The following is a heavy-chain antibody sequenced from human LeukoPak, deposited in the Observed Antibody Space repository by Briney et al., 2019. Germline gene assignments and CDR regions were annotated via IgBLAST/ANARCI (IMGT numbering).Heavy chain of an antibody. D-gene: IGHD2-15*01. CDR3: ARAGRVVVVAATVYAFDI. CDR1: GYTFTGYY. CDR2: INPNSGGT. Sequence: ASVKVSCKASGYTFTGYYMHWVRQAPGQGLEWMGWINPNSGGTNYARKFQGWVTMTRDTSISTAYMKLSRLRSDDTAVYYCARAGRVVVVAATVYAFDIWGQGTMVTVSS. J-gene: IGHJ3*02. V-gene: IGHV1-2*04.